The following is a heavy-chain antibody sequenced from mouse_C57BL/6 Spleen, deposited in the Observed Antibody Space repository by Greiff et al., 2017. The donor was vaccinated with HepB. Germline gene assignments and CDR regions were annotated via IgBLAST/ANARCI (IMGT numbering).Heavy chain of an antibody. CDR1: GYTFTSYW. CDR2: IHPNSGST. V-gene: IGHV1-64*01. J-gene: IGHJ2*01. D-gene: IGHD1-1*01. Sequence: VQLQQPGAELVKPGASVKLSCKASGYTFTSYWMHWVKQRPGQGLEWIGMIHPNSGSTNYNEKFKSKATLTVDKSSSTAYMQLSSLTSEDSAVYYCARDYGSIYYFDYWGQGTTLTVSS. CDR3: ARDYGSIYYFDY.